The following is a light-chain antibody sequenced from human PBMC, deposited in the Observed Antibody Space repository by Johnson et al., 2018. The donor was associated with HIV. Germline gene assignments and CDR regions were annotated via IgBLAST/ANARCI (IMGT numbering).Light chain of an antibody. Sequence: VLTQPPSVSAAPGQKVTISCSGSSSNIGNNYVSWYQQLPGTAPNLLIYDNNKRPSGIPDRFSGSKSGTSATLGITGLPTGDEADYYCGTWDSSLSAGVFGTGTKVTVL. CDR2: DNN. V-gene: IGLV1-51*01. J-gene: IGLJ1*01. CDR1: SSNIGNNY. CDR3: GTWDSSLSAGV.